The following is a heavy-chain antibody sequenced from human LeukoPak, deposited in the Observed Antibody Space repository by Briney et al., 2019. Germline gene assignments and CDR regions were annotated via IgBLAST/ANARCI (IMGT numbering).Heavy chain of an antibody. J-gene: IGHJ4*02. Sequence: GGSLRLSCAASGFTFSSYSMNWVRQAPGKGLEWVSSISSSSSYIYYADSVRGRFTISRDNAKNSLYLQMNSLRAEDTAVYYCARVASGWYGNFDYWGQGTLVTVSS. CDR3: ARVASGWYGNFDY. V-gene: IGHV3-21*01. CDR1: GFTFSSYS. D-gene: IGHD6-19*01. CDR2: ISSSSSYI.